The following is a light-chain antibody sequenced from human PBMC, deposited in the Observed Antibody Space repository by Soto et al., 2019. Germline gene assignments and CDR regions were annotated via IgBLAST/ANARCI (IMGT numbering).Light chain of an antibody. J-gene: IGKJ1*01. Sequence: EIVMTKSPATLSVSPGERATLSCRASQSVSSNLAWYQQKPGQAPRLLIYGASTRATGIPARFSGSGSGTEFTLTISSRQSEDFAVYYCQQYNNWPPWTFGQGTKMDIK. CDR1: QSVSSN. CDR3: QQYNNWPPWT. V-gene: IGKV3-15*01. CDR2: GAS.